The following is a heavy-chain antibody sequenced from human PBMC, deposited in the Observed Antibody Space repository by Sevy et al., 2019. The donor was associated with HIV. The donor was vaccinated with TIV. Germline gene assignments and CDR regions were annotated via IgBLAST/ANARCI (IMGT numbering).Heavy chain of an antibody. J-gene: IGHJ4*02. V-gene: IGHV1-46*03. CDR3: ARESGGGGNSDY. CDR1: GYTFTNYY. Sequence: ASVKVSCKASGYTFTNYYIHWVRQAPGQGLEWMGIINPGGGSRSYAQTFQGRVTMTRDTSRSTVYMELSSLRSEDTAVYYCARESGGGGNSDYWGQGTLVTVSS. D-gene: IGHD2-21*01. CDR2: INPGGGSR.